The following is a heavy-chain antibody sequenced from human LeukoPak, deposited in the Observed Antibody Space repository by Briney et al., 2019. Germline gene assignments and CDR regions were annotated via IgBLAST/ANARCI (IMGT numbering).Heavy chain of an antibody. D-gene: IGHD1-1*01. CDR3: AKDFSKNGTTWADAFDD. V-gene: IGHV1-18*01. J-gene: IGHJ4*03. Sequence: GASVKVSCKASGYTFTTYGISWVRQAPGQGLEWMGWVSGNNGNTNYAQKLQGRVTMTTDTSTNTAYIALRSLRSDDTAVYSSAKDFSKNGTTWADAFDDWGQGTLVTVSS. CDR2: VSGNNGNT. CDR1: GYTFTTYG.